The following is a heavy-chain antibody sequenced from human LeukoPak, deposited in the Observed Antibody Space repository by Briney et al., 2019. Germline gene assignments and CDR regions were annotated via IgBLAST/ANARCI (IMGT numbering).Heavy chain of an antibody. CDR3: AKYGPQDSGSSHFDY. Sequence: GRSLRLSCAASGFTFSSYAMSWVRQAPGKGLEWVSAIRDSGSSTHYADSVKGRFTTSRDNSKNTLFLQMNSLRAEDTAIYYCAKYGPQDSGSSHFDYWGQGALVTVSS. V-gene: IGHV3-23*01. CDR1: GFTFSSYA. CDR2: IRDSGSST. J-gene: IGHJ4*02. D-gene: IGHD1-26*01.